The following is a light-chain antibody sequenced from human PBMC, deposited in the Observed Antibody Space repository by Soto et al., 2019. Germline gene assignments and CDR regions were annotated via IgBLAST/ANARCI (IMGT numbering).Light chain of an antibody. CDR3: HQYNNWPPWM. CDR2: GAS. Sequence: EIVMTQSPATLSVSPGERATLSCRASQSVSSNLAWYQQKPGQAPRLLIYGASTRATGIPARFSGSGSGTEITLTRSSLQSEDFAVYYCHQYNNWPPWMFGQGPHVEMK. J-gene: IGKJ1*01. CDR1: QSVSSN. V-gene: IGKV3-15*01.